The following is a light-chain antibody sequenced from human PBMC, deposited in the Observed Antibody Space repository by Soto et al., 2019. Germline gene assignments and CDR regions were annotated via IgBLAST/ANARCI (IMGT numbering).Light chain of an antibody. CDR1: QGIRNG. Sequence: DIQMTQSPSSLSASVGDRVTITCRASQGIRNGLGWYQQKPGKAPKRLIYAASRLQSGVPSRFSGSGSGTEFTLTISSLQPEDFAIYYCLQHNTYPYTFGQGTKLEIK. CDR2: AAS. J-gene: IGKJ2*01. V-gene: IGKV1-17*01. CDR3: LQHNTYPYT.